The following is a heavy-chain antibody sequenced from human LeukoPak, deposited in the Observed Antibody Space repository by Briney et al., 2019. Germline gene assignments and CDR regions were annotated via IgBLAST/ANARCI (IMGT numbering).Heavy chain of an antibody. D-gene: IGHD3-10*01. CDR1: GGSISSGNYY. CDR3: ARHLTASGSNYSPFDS. Sequence: SQTLSLTCTVSGGSISSGNYYWSWIRQPAGKGLKWIGRIYSGGSTYYNPSLKSRVTISVDTSKNQFSLKLSSVTAADTAVYYCARHLTASGSNYSPFDSWGQGTLVTVSS. V-gene: IGHV4-61*02. CDR2: IYSGGST. J-gene: IGHJ4*02.